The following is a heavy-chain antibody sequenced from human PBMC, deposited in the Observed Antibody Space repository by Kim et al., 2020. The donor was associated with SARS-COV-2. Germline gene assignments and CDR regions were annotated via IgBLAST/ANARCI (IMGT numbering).Heavy chain of an antibody. D-gene: IGHD4-4*01. V-gene: IGHV3-23*01. CDR2: ISGSGGST. Sequence: GGSLRLSCAASGFTFSNYVMNWVRQAPGKGLEWVSSISGSGGSTYYADSVKGRFTISRDNSKNTLYLQVNSLRAEDTAVYYCSKDRYSNYYYYNGMDVWGQGTTVTVSS. J-gene: IGHJ6*02. CDR1: GFTFSNYV. CDR3: SKDRYSNYYYYNGMDV.